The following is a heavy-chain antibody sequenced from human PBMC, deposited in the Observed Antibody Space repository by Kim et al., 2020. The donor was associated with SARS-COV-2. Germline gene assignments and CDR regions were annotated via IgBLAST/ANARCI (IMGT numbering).Heavy chain of an antibody. Sequence: QKFQGRVTITRDTSASTAYIELSSLRSEDTAVYYCARDAAGSSGSSDFDYWGQGTLVTVSS. CDR3: ARDAAGSSGSSDFDY. J-gene: IGHJ4*02. D-gene: IGHD1-26*01. V-gene: IGHV1-3*01.